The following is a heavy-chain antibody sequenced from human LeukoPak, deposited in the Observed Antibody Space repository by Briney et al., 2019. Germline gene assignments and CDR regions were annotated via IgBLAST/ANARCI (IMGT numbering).Heavy chain of an antibody. CDR2: ISGGGSHS. CDR3: ARGSAWACHGVRCYPLDN. Sequence: GGSLRLSCAASGFTFPSYAMSWVRQAPGRGLEWIAAISGGGSHSWHADSVKGRFTISSDNSRDTLYLQMNSLRVDDTAVYYCARGSAWACHGVRCYPLDNWGQGALVTVSS. D-gene: IGHD2-8*01. CDR1: GFTFPSYA. J-gene: IGHJ4*02. V-gene: IGHV3-23*01.